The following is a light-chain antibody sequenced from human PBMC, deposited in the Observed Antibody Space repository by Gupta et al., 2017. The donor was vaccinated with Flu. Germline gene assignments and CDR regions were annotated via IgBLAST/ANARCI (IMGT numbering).Light chain of an antibody. Sequence: SITISCTGTISDVGSYNLVSWYQQHPGKAPKLMIYEVSQRPPGVSSRFSGSQSGNTASLTISGRQAEDEADYYCCSYAGSSTWVFGGGTKLTV. CDR1: ISDVGSYNL. J-gene: IGLJ3*02. CDR3: CSYAGSSTWV. V-gene: IGLV2-23*02. CDR2: EVS.